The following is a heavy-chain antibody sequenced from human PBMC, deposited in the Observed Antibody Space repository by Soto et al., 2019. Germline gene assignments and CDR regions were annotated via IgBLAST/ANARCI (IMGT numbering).Heavy chain of an antibody. D-gene: IGHD6-6*01. V-gene: IGHV1-2*04. CDR1: GYTFTGYY. CDR2: INPNSGGT. CDR3: AVGGVAARYYYYYGMDV. J-gene: IGHJ6*02. Sequence: GASVKVSCKASGYTFTGYYMHWVRQAPGQGLEWMGWINPNSGGTNYAQKFQGWVTMTRGTSISTAYMELSRLRSDDTAVYYCAVGGVAARYYYYYGMDVWGQGTTVTVSS.